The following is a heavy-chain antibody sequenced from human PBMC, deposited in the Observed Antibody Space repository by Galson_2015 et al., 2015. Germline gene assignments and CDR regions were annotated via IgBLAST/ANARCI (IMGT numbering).Heavy chain of an antibody. J-gene: IGHJ3*01. CDR1: GFTFSSYG. CDR2: IWYDGSNK. CDR3: ARGFRLFDALDV. Sequence: PLRISCAASGFTFSSYGMHWVCQAPGKGLEWGAVIWYDGSNKYYADSVKGRFSISRDNSKNTLYLQLNSLRAEDTAVYYCARGFRLFDALDVWGQGTMVTVSS. V-gene: IGHV3-33*01.